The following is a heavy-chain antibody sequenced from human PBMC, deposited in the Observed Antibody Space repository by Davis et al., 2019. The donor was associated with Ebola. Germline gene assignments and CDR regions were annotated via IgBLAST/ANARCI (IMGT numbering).Heavy chain of an antibody. V-gene: IGHV1-8*01. CDR2: MNPKNGNT. CDR1: GYTFSSYD. Sequence: AASVKVSYKASGYTFSSYDINWVRQATGQGLEWMGWMNPKNGNTGYAQKFQGRVTMTMNTSISTAYMELSSLRSEDTAVYYCARDIGEAEFFHHWGQGTLVTVTS. CDR3: ARDIGEAEFFHH. D-gene: IGHD2-15*01. J-gene: IGHJ1*01.